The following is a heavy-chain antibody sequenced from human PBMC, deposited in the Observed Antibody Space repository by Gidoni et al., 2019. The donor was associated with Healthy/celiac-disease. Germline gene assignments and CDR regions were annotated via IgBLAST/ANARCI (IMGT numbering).Heavy chain of an antibody. Sequence: QVQLVQSGAEVKKPGASVKVSCNPSGYTFPSYYMHWVRQAPGQGLEWMGIINPSGGSTSYAQKFQGRVTMTRDTSTSTVYMELSSLRSEDTAVYYCARDGGTTKYYGMDVWGQGTTVTVSS. CDR1: GYTFPSYY. D-gene: IGHD1-1*01. V-gene: IGHV1-46*01. CDR3: ARDGGTTKYYGMDV. CDR2: INPSGGST. J-gene: IGHJ6*02.